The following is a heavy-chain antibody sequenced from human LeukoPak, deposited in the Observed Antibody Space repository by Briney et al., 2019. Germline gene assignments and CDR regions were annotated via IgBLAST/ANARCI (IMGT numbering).Heavy chain of an antibody. V-gene: IGHV1-2*02. CDR1: GYTFTNYA. CDR2: INPNSGGT. CDR3: ARREKIKDAFDI. Sequence: GASVKVSCKASGYTFTNYAMNWVRQAPGQGLEWMGWINPNSGGTNYAQKFQGRVTMTRDTSISTAYMELSRLRSDDTAVYYCARREKIKDAFDIWGQGTMVTVSS. J-gene: IGHJ3*02.